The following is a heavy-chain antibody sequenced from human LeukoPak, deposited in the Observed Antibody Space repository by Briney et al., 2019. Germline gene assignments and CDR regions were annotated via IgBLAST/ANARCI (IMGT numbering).Heavy chain of an antibody. Sequence: GGSLRLSCAASGFTFISYWMSWVRQAPGKGLEWVANIKQDGSEKYYVDSVKGRFTISRDNAKNSLYLQMNSLRAEDTAVYYCARDEAGTSNFDYWGQGTLVTVSS. CDR1: GFTFISYW. J-gene: IGHJ4*02. V-gene: IGHV3-7*01. CDR2: IKQDGSEK. CDR3: ARDEAGTSNFDY.